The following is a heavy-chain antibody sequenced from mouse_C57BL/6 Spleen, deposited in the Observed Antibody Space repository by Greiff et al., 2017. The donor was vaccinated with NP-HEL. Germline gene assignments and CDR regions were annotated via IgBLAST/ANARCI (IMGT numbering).Heavy chain of an antibody. Sequence: QVQLKQPGAELVKPGASVKMSCKASGYTFTSYWITWVKQRPGQGLEWIGDIYPGSGSTNYNEKFKSKATLTVDTSSSTAYMQLSSLTSEDSAGYYGARRENYDGSSPYAMDYWGQGTSVTVSS. CDR1: GYTFTSYW. CDR3: ARRENYDGSSPYAMDY. CDR2: IYPGSGST. D-gene: IGHD1-1*01. J-gene: IGHJ4*01. V-gene: IGHV1-55*01.